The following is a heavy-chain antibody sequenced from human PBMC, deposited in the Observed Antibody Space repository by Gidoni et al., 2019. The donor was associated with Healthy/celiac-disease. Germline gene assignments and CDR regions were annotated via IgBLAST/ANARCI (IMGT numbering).Heavy chain of an antibody. CDR1: GFTFSSYG. Sequence: QVQLVESGGGVVQPGGSLRLSCAASGFTFSSYGMNWVRQAPGKGLEWVAFIRYDGSNKYYADSVKGRFTISRDNSKNTLYLQMNSLRAEDTAVYYCAKIMRDIVVVPAAKVPFDYWGQGTLVTVSS. CDR3: AKIMRDIVVVPAAKVPFDY. D-gene: IGHD2-2*01. J-gene: IGHJ4*02. V-gene: IGHV3-30*02. CDR2: IRYDGSNK.